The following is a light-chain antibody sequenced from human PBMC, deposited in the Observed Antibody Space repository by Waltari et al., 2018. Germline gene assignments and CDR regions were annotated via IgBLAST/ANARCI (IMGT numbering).Light chain of an antibody. Sequence: IVMTQSPLSLPVTPGEPASTPCRASQSPLHNNGYNYLDWYLEKPGQSPQLLIYLGSNRASGVPDRFSGSGSGTDFTLKISRVEAEDVGVYYCMQALQTPLTFGGGTKVEIK. CDR3: MQALQTPLT. V-gene: IGKV2-28*01. CDR2: LGS. CDR1: QSPLHNNGYNY. J-gene: IGKJ4*01.